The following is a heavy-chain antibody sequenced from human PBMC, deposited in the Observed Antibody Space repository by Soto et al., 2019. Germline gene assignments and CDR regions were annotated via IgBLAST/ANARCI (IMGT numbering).Heavy chain of an antibody. V-gene: IGHV5-51*01. D-gene: IGHD3-22*01. CDR1: GYSFANYW. Sequence: GESLKISCQGFGYSFANYWIAWVRQMPGKGLDWMGNIYPGDSETTYSPSFRGQVTISADKSISTAYLQWSSLKASDTATYYCERRCGYYGLDPWGLGTLVTVSS. CDR2: IYPGDSET. CDR3: ERRCGYYGLDP. J-gene: IGHJ5*02.